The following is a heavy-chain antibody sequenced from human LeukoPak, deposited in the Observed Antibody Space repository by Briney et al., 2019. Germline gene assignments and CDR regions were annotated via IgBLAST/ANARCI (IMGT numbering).Heavy chain of an antibody. CDR2: IYYSGST. V-gene: IGHV4-59*01. D-gene: IGHD3-10*01. CDR3: ASTTYGEYGDYFDY. Sequence: SETLSLTCTVSGGSISSYYWSWIRQPPGKGLEWIGYIYYSGSTNYNPSLKGRVTISVDTSKNQFSLKLSSVTAADTAVYYCASTTYGEYGDYFDYWGQGTLVTVSS. CDR1: GGSISSYY. J-gene: IGHJ4*02.